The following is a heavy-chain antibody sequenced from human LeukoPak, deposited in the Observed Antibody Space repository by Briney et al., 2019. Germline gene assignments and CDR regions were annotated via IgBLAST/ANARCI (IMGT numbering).Heavy chain of an antibody. J-gene: IGHJ4*02. Sequence: GGSLRLSCAASGFTFSNAWMSWVRQAPGKGLEWVGRIKSKTDGGTTDYAAPVKGRFTISRDDSKNTLYLQMNSLKTEDTAVYYCCRRGNYDYFDYWGQGTLVTVSS. CDR3: CRRGNYDYFDY. CDR2: IKSKTDGGTT. CDR1: GFTFSNAW. V-gene: IGHV3-15*01. D-gene: IGHD4-11*01.